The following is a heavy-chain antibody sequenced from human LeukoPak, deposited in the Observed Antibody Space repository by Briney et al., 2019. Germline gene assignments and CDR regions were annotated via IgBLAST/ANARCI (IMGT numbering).Heavy chain of an antibody. Sequence: PSETLSLTCTVSGGSVSSGSYSWSWIRQPPGKGLEWIGSIYYSGSTYYNPSLKSRVTISVDTSKNQFSLKLSSVTAADTAVYYCARQKSGSRYFDYWGQGTLVTVSS. D-gene: IGHD1-26*01. J-gene: IGHJ4*02. V-gene: IGHV4-39*01. CDR2: IYYSGST. CDR3: ARQKSGSRYFDY. CDR1: GGSVSSGSYS.